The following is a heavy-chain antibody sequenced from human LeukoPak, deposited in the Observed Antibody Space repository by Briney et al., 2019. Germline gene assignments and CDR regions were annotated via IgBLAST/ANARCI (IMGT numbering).Heavy chain of an antibody. D-gene: IGHD4-23*01. CDR3: ARAVVTPPLIDY. V-gene: IGHV4-59*01. CDR1: GGSISSYY. Sequence: SETLSLTCTVSGGSISSYYWSWIRQPPGKGLEWIGYIYYSGSTNYNPSLKSRVTISVDTSKNQFSLKLSSVTAADTAVYYCARAVVTPPLIDYWGQGTLVTVSS. CDR2: IYYSGST. J-gene: IGHJ4*02.